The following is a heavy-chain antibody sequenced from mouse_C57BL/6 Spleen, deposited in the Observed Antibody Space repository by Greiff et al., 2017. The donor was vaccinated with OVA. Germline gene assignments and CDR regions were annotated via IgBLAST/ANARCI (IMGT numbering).Heavy chain of an antibody. J-gene: IGHJ4*01. Sequence: QVQLQQSGAELVKPGASVKISCKASGYTFTDYYINWVKQRPGQGLEWIGKIGPGSGSTYYNEKFKGKATLTADKSSSTAYMQLSSLTSEDSAVYFCAREAYGNYPGYYAMDYWGQGTSVTVSS. D-gene: IGHD2-1*01. CDR3: AREAYGNYPGYYAMDY. CDR2: IGPGSGST. CDR1: GYTFTDYY. V-gene: IGHV1-77*01.